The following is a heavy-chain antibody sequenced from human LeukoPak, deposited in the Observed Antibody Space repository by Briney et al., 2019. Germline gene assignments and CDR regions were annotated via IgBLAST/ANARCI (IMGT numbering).Heavy chain of an antibody. CDR1: GFTFSTYW. CDR2: ISSDASIT. Sequence: GGSLRLSCAASGFTFSTYWMHWVRQDPGKGLVWVSRISSDASITSYADPVKGRFTISGDNAKNTLYLQMNSLRAEDTALYYCATSARTYLGSSLDYWGQGTLVTVSS. D-gene: IGHD2-15*01. J-gene: IGHJ4*02. CDR3: ATSARTYLGSSLDY. V-gene: IGHV3-74*01.